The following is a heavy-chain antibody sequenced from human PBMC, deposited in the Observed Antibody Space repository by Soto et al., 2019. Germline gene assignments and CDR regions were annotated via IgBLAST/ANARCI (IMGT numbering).Heavy chain of an antibody. CDR2: INAGNGNT. V-gene: IGHV1-3*01. D-gene: IGHD1-26*01. Sequence: ASVKVSCKASGGTFSSYAISWVRQAPGQGLEWMAWINAGNGNTKYSQKFQGRVTITRDTSASTAYMELSSLRSEDTAVYYCARGLGLYYFDYWGQGTLVTVSS. CDR3: ARGLGLYYFDY. CDR1: GGTFSSYA. J-gene: IGHJ4*02.